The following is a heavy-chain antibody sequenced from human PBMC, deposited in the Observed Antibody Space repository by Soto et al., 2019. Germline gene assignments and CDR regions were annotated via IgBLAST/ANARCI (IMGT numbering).Heavy chain of an antibody. CDR2: IIPILGIA. D-gene: IGHD3-22*01. CDR1: GGTFSSYT. J-gene: IGHJ4*02. V-gene: IGHV1-69*08. CDR3: AREGNYYDSSGPDY. Sequence: QVQLVQSGAEVKKPGSSVKVSCKASGGTFSSYTISWVRQAPGQGLEWMGRIIPILGIANYAQKFQGRVTITADKSTSTAYMELRSLRSEDTAVYYCAREGNYYDSSGPDYWGQGTLVTVSS.